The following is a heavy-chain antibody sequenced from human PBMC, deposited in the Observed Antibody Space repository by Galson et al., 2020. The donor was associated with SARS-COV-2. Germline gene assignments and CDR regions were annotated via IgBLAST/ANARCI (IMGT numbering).Heavy chain of an antibody. Sequence: GGSLRLSCAASGFTFSSYGMHWVRQAPGKGLEWVAVIWYDGSNKDYADSVKGRFTISRDNSKNTLYLQMNSLRAEDTAVYYRAKKGGDGFDYWGQGTLVTVSS. D-gene: IGHD3-16*01. J-gene: IGHJ4*02. CDR3: AKKGGDGFDY. CDR2: IWYDGSNK. CDR1: GFTFSSYG. V-gene: IGHV3-33*06.